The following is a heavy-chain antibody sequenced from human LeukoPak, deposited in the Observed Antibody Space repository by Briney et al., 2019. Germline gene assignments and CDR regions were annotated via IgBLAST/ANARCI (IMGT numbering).Heavy chain of an antibody. CDR3: ATSPFHYGSGSQYYFDY. Sequence: PSETLSLTCTVSGGSISDGTYYWGWIRQPPGKGLEWVSSVSGGGGTTYYADSVKGRFTISRDNSKNTVFLQMNSLRAEDTAVYYCATSPFHYGSGSQYYFDYWGQGTLVTVSS. D-gene: IGHD3-10*01. CDR1: GGSISDGTYY. CDR2: VSGGGGTT. J-gene: IGHJ4*02. V-gene: IGHV3-23*01.